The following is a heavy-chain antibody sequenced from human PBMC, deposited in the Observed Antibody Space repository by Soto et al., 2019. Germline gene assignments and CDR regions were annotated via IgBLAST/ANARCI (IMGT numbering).Heavy chain of an antibody. J-gene: IGHJ4*02. D-gene: IGHD6-13*01. CDR2: ISGSGGST. Sequence: EVQLLESGGGLVQPGGSLRLSCAASGFTFSSYAMSWVRQAPGKGLEWVSAISGSGGSTYYADSVKGRFTISRDNSKNTLYLQMNSLRADDMAVHYCAKDHLVGYIAAARHDYWGQGTLVTVSS. CDR3: AKDHLVGYIAAARHDY. V-gene: IGHV3-23*01. CDR1: GFTFSSYA.